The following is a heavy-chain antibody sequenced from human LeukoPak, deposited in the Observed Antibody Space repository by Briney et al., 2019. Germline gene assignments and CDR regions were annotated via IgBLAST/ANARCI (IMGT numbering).Heavy chain of an antibody. J-gene: IGHJ5*02. CDR2: VNHSGGT. CDR1: GGSFSGYY. Sequence: SETLSLTCAVYGGSFSGYYWNCIRQPPGKGLEWIGEVNHSGGTNYNPSLKSRVTISLDTSKNQFSLKLSSVTAADTAVYYCARGRGEGRGISMVRGVRAPSYNWFDPWGHGTLVIVSS. CDR3: ARGRGEGRGISMVRGVRAPSYNWFDP. D-gene: IGHD3-10*01. V-gene: IGHV4-34*01.